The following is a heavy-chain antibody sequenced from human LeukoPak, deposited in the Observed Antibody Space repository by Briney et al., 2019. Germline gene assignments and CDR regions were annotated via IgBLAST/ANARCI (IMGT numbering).Heavy chain of an antibody. J-gene: IGHJ4*02. CDR3: ARVSRAAAGFDY. D-gene: IGHD6-13*01. CDR1: GGSISSYY. CDR2: IYYSGST. Sequence: PSETLSLTCTVSGGSISSYYWNWIRQPPGKGLEWIGYIYYSGSTNYNPSLKSRVTISVDTSKNQFSLKLSSVTAADTAVYYCARVSRAAAGFDYWGQGTLVTVSS. V-gene: IGHV4-59*01.